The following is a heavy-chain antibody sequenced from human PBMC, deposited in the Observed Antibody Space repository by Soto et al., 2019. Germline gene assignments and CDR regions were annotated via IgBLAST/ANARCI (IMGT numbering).Heavy chain of an antibody. CDR1: GGSFSSNNW. CDR3: ARDEVQYGDSVLGMDV. J-gene: IGHJ6*02. Sequence: XETLSLTCTVYGGSFSSNNWWCLVRQPPVKGLEWIGEIYHSGSTNYDPSLKSRVTISVDKSTNQFSLKLSSVTAADTAVYYCARDEVQYGDSVLGMDVWGQGTTVTVSS. D-gene: IGHD4-17*01. V-gene: IGHV4-4*02. CDR2: IYHSGST.